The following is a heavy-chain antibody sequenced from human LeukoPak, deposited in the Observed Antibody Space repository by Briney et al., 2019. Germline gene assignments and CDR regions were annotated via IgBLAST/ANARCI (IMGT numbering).Heavy chain of an antibody. Sequence: GASVKVSCKASGFTFTSSAVQWVRQARGQRLEWIGWIVVGSGNTNYAQKFQERVTITRDMSTSTAYMELSSLRSEDTAVYYCAARYSSSWYGDAFDIRGQGTMVTVSS. CDR1: GFTFTSSA. V-gene: IGHV1-58*01. J-gene: IGHJ3*02. CDR3: AARYSSSWYGDAFDI. CDR2: IVVGSGNT. D-gene: IGHD6-13*01.